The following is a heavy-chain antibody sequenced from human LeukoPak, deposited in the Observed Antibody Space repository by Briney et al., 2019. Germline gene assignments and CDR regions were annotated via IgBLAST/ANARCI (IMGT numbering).Heavy chain of an antibody. Sequence: EASVKVSCKAPGGTFSSYAISWVRQAPGQGLEWMGGIIPIFGTANYAQKFQGRVTITADESTSTAYMELSSLRSEDTAVYYCARGPPADYDILTGYYFDYWGQGTLVTVSS. V-gene: IGHV1-69*13. CDR2: IIPIFGTA. D-gene: IGHD3-9*01. CDR1: GGTFSSYA. CDR3: ARGPPADYDILTGYYFDY. J-gene: IGHJ4*02.